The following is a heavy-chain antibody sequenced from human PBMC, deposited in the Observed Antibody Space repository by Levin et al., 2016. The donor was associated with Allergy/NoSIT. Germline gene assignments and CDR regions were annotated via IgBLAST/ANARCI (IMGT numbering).Heavy chain of an antibody. Sequence: SETLSLTCTVSGGSISSGGYYWSWIRQHPGKGLEWIGYIYYSGSTYYNPSLKSRVTISVDTSKNQFSLKLSSVTAADTAVYYCARDGLSGYCSSTSCDDAFDIWGQGTMVTVSS. CDR1: GGSISSGGYY. CDR3: ARDGLSGYCSSTSCDDAFDI. D-gene: IGHD2-2*01. J-gene: IGHJ3*02. CDR2: IYYSGST. V-gene: IGHV4-31*03.